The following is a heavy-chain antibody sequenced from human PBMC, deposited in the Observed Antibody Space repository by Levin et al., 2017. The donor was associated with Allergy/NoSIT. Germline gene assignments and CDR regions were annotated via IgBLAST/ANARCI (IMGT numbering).Heavy chain of an antibody. CDR2: ISNDGSSK. D-gene: IGHD5-12*01. CDR3: ATRRGNSGYDFFDY. V-gene: IGHV3-30*09. CDR1: GFTFSLYA. J-gene: IGHJ4*02. Sequence: GESLKISCAASGFTFSLYAMHWVRQAPGKGLEWVAVISNDGSSKQYADSVRGRFAISRDNSKNTLYLQMTSLRGEDTALYYCATRRGNSGYDFFDYWGQGTLVTVSS.